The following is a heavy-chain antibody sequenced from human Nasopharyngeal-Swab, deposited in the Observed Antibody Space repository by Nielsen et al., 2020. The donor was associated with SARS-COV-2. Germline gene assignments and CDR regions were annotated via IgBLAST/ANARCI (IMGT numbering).Heavy chain of an antibody. Sequence: GESLKISCAASGFTFSSYGMHWVRQAPGKGLEWVAVISYDGSNKYYADSVKGRFTTSRDNSKNTLYLQMNSLRAEDTAVYYCAKDMGIADDSFDYWGQGTLVTVSS. J-gene: IGHJ4*02. CDR3: AKDMGIADDSFDY. V-gene: IGHV3-30*18. CDR2: ISYDGSNK. CDR1: GFTFSSYG. D-gene: IGHD6-13*01.